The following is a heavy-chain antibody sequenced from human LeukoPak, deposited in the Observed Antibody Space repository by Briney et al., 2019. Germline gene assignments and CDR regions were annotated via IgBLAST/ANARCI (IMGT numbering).Heavy chain of an antibody. D-gene: IGHD1-1*01. CDR3: ARDYNYGLDY. CDR1: GFTFSGYW. Sequence: GGSLRLPCAASGFTFSGYWMHWVRQAPGKGLVWVSRINSDGSTTSYADSVKGRFTSSRDNAKNTLYLQMNSLTAEDTAVYYCARDYNYGLDYWGQGTLVTVSS. J-gene: IGHJ4*02. V-gene: IGHV3-74*01. CDR2: INSDGSTT.